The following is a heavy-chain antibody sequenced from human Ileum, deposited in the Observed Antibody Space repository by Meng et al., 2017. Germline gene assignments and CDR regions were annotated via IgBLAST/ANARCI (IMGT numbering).Heavy chain of an antibody. CDR1: GGSFSANY. Sequence: QVQLQQWGAGLLKPSETLSLTCVVYGGSFSANYWTWIRQPPGKGLEWIGEINHNGNTNYKPSLKSRVTISVDTYKKQFSLRLTSVTAADTAVYYCARTARVFDPWGQGTLVTVSS. CDR3: ARTARVFDP. V-gene: IGHV4-34*01. J-gene: IGHJ5*02. CDR2: INHNGNT.